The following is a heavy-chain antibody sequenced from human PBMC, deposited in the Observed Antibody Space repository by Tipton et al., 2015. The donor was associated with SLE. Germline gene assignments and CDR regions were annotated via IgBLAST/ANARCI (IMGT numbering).Heavy chain of an antibody. V-gene: IGHV3-74*01. CDR1: GFTFSSYW. CDR3: AKGKATIVPHAFDI. J-gene: IGHJ3*02. Sequence: SLRLSCAASGFTFSSYWMHWVRQAPGKGLVWVSRINSDGSSTSYADSVKGRFTISRDDAKNSLYLQMNSLRAEDTALYYCAKGKATIVPHAFDIWGQGTMVTVSS. CDR2: INSDGSST. D-gene: IGHD5-24*01.